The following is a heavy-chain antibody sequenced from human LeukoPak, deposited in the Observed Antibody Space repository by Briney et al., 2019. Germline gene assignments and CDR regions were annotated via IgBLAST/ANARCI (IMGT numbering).Heavy chain of an antibody. CDR3: ARERITILGRYYMDV. Sequence: TLSLTCTVSGGSISSGDYYWSWIRQPPGKGLEWIGYIYYSGSTYYNPSLKSRVTMSVDTSKNQFSLKLSSVTAADTAVYYCARERITILGRYYMDVWGKGTTVTVSS. CDR2: IYYSGST. V-gene: IGHV4-30-4*08. D-gene: IGHD3-3*01. J-gene: IGHJ6*03. CDR1: GGSISSGDYY.